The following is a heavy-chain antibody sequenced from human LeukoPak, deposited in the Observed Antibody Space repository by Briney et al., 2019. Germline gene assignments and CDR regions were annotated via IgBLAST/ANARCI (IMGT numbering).Heavy chain of an antibody. D-gene: IGHD1-26*01. CDR3: AKDSSSGTYFDY. CDR2: ISGSGGST. Sequence: GGSLRLSCAVSGFTFSTYDMSWVRQAPGKGLEWVSAISGSGGSTYYADSVKGRFTISRDNSKNTLNLQLKSLRAEDTAVYYCAKDSSSGTYFDYWGQGTLVTVSS. CDR1: GFTFSTYD. J-gene: IGHJ4*02. V-gene: IGHV3-23*01.